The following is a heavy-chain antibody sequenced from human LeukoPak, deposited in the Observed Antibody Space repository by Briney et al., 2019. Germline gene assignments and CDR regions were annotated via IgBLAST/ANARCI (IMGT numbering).Heavy chain of an antibody. CDR1: GFTFSSYS. CDR2: ITSSSSTI. Sequence: PGGSLRLSCAASGFTFSSYSMNWVRQARGKGLEWVSHITSSSSTIYYADSVKGRFTISRDNAKNSLYLQMNSLRDEDTAVYYCARGGSYPFDYWGQGTLVTVSS. J-gene: IGHJ4*02. CDR3: ARGGSYPFDY. D-gene: IGHD1-26*01. V-gene: IGHV3-48*02.